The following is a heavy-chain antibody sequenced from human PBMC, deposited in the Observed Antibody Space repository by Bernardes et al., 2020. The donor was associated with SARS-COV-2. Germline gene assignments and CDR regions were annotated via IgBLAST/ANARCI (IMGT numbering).Heavy chain of an antibody. J-gene: IGHJ4*02. D-gene: IGHD2-8*01. Sequence: GGSLRLSCGTSGFTFSSYSMNWVRQAPGKGLEWVSSISTAGTYISYADSVRGRFTISRDNARNSLYLQMGSLRAEDTAVYYCARVDHTNLYFFDSWGQGTLATVSS. CDR2: ISTAGTYI. CDR3: ARVDHTNLYFFDS. CDR1: GFTFSSYS. V-gene: IGHV3-21*01.